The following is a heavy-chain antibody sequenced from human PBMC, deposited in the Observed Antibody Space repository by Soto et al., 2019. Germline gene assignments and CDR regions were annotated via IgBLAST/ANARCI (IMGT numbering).Heavy chain of an antibody. V-gene: IGHV3-15*01. CDR3: TTDPARQYYDILTGYYRLDY. D-gene: IGHD3-9*01. CDR1: GFTFSNAW. J-gene: IGHJ4*02. CDR2: IKSKTDGGTT. Sequence: GGSLRLSCAASGFTFSNAWMSWVRQAPGKGLEWVGRIKSKTDGGTTDYAAPVKGRFTISRDDSKNTLYLQMNSLKTEDTAVYYCTTDPARQYYDILTGYYRLDYWGQGTLVTVSS.